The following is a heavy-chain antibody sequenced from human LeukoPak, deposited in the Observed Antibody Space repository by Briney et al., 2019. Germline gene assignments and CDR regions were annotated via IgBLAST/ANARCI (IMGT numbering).Heavy chain of an antibody. V-gene: IGHV1-69*13. CDR3: AADPITIVRGVIGPNWFDP. Sequence: SVTVSCKASGGTFSSYAISWVRQAHRQGLEWMGGIIPIFGTANYAQEFQGRVTITADESTSTGYMELSSLRSEDTAVYYCAADPITIVRGVIGPNWFDPWGQGTLVTVSS. D-gene: IGHD3-10*01. J-gene: IGHJ5*02. CDR1: GGTFSSYA. CDR2: IIPIFGTA.